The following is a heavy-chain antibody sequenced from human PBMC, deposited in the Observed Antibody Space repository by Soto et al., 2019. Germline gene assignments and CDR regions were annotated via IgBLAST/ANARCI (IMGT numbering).Heavy chain of an antibody. CDR1: GGSISSGGYY. Sequence: TLSLTCTVSGGSISSGGYYWSWIRQHPGKGLEWIGYIYYSGSTYYNPSLKSRVTISVDTSKNQFSLKLSSVTAADTAVYYCARSIYYYDSSGYLDYWGQGTLVTVSS. J-gene: IGHJ4*02. CDR3: ARSIYYYDSSGYLDY. D-gene: IGHD3-22*01. CDR2: IYYSGST. V-gene: IGHV4-31*03.